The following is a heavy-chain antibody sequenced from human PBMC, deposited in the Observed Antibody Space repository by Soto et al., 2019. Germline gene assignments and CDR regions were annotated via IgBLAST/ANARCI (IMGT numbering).Heavy chain of an antibody. CDR3: ARQSTGAVSDDNYYYYGLDV. Sequence: QVHLVESGGGVVQPGGSLRLSCVASGISFSNSAIHWVRQAPGKGLQWVAVVSYDVSHKYYADSVKGRFTISRDNSENTVSLQMNRLRAEDSAIYYCARQSTGAVSDDNYYYYGLDVWGQGTTVTVSS. D-gene: IGHD3-10*01. CDR2: VSYDVSHK. V-gene: IGHV3-30-3*01. J-gene: IGHJ6*02. CDR1: GISFSNSA.